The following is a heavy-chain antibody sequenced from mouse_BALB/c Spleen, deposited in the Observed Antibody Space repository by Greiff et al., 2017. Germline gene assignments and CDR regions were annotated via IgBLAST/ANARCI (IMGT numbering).Heavy chain of an antibody. CDR2: ISDGGSYT. V-gene: IGHV5-4*02. Sequence: EVQGVESGGGLVKPGGSLKLSCAASGFTFSDYYMYWVRQTPEKRLEWVATISDGGSYTYYPDSVKGRFTISRDNAKNNLYLQMSSLKSEDTAMYYCARDRGSLFYAMDYWGQGTSVTVSS. J-gene: IGHJ4*01. D-gene: IGHD3-2*02. CDR3: ARDRGSLFYAMDY. CDR1: GFTFSDYY.